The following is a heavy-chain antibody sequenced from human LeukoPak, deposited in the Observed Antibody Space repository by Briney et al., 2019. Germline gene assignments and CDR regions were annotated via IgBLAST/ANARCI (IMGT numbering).Heavy chain of an antibody. V-gene: IGHV4-59*01. CDR3: ARERSSWYDGDAFDI. D-gene: IGHD6-13*01. Sequence: PSETLSLTCTVSGGSISSYYWSWIRQPPGKGLEWIGYIHYSGSTNYNPSLKSRVTILLDTSMNHFSLKLNSVTAADTAVYYCARERSSWYDGDAFDIWGQGTMVTVSS. J-gene: IGHJ3*02. CDR1: GGSISSYY. CDR2: IHYSGST.